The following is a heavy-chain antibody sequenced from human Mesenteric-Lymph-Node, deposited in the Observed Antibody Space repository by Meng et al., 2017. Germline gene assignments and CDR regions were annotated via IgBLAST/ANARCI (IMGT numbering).Heavy chain of an antibody. CDR1: GGSFSGYY. Sequence: VQLQQWGAGLLKPSATLFLTCAVHGGSFSGYYWSWTRQPPGKGLEWIGEINHSGSTNYNPSLKRRVTISVDTSKNQFSLKLSSVTAADTAVYYCARGGGNSWYIDYWGQGTLVTVSS. CDR3: ARGGGNSWYIDY. J-gene: IGHJ4*02. V-gene: IGHV4-34*01. CDR2: INHSGST. D-gene: IGHD6-13*01.